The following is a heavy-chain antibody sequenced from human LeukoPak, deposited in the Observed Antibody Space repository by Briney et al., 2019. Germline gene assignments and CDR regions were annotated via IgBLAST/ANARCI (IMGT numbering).Heavy chain of an antibody. Sequence: ASVTVSCKASGGTFSIYAISWVRQAPGQGLEWMGRIIPILGIANYAQKFQGRVTITADKSTSTAYMELSSLRSEDTAVYCWARVTFSNYYGSGSYHWSAWGQGTLVTVSS. D-gene: IGHD3-10*01. J-gene: IGHJ5*02. CDR1: GGTFSIYA. V-gene: IGHV1-69*04. CDR2: IIPILGIA. CDR3: ARVTFSNYYGSGSYHWSA.